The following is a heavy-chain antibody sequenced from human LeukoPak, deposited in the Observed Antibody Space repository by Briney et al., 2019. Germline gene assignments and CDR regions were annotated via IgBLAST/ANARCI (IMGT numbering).Heavy chain of an antibody. V-gene: IGHV4-39*07. CDR3: AAETTAGNA. J-gene: IGHJ5*02. D-gene: IGHD6-13*01. CDR1: GGSISSSNYY. CDR2: IYSRGST. Sequence: KPSETLSLTCIVSGGSISSSNYYWGWIRQSPGKGLEWIGSIYSRGSTYYNPSLKSRVTISVDTSKSQFSLKLSSVTAADTAVYYCAAETTAGNAWGQGTLVAVSS.